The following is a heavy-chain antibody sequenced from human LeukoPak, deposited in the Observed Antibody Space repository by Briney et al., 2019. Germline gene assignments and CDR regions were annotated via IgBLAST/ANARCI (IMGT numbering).Heavy chain of an antibody. CDR1: GFIFRSYW. V-gene: IGHV3-74*01. CDR3: ATHPTFDY. J-gene: IGHJ4*02. Sequence: PGGSLRLSCAASGFIFRSYWMHWVRQAPGKGLVWVSRINSDGSNIGYADSVKGRFTISRDNAKNTLYLQMNSPRAEDTAVYYCATHPTFDYWGQGTLVTVSS. CDR2: INSDGSNI.